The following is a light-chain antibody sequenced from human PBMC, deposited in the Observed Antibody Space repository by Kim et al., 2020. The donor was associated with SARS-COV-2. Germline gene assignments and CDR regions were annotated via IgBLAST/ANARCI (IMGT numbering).Light chain of an antibody. V-gene: IGKV3D-15*01. J-gene: IGKJ5*01. CDR1: QSVSTD. CDR2: GAS. Sequence: EVVMTQSPATLSVSPGERATLSCRASQSVSTDLAWYQQKSGQAPRLLIYGASTRATGIPARFSGSVSGTEFTLTISVLQSEDLAVYYCQQYNNWPPITFCQRKRLEIK. CDR3: QQYNNWPPIT.